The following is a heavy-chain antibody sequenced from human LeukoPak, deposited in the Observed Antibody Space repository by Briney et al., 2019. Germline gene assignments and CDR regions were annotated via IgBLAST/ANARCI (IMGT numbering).Heavy chain of an antibody. V-gene: IGHV3-23*01. Sequence: GGSLRLSCAASGFTFSSYAMSWVRQAPGKGLEWVSAISASGDATYYADSVKGRFTISRDSSKNMLYPQMNSLRAEDTAIYYCAKHYYGSGSSSYYFDYWGQGTLATVSS. D-gene: IGHD3-10*01. CDR2: ISASGDAT. CDR1: GFTFSSYA. J-gene: IGHJ4*02. CDR3: AKHYYGSGSSSYYFDY.